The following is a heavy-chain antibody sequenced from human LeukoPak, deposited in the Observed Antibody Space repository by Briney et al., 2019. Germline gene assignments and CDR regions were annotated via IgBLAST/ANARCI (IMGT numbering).Heavy chain of an antibody. V-gene: IGHV4-61*08. Sequence: SETLSLTCTVSGGSISSGDYYWSWIRQPPGKGLEWIGYIYYSGSTNYNPSLKSRVTISVDTSKNQFSLKLSSVTAADTAVYYCARDSLIAARLYGGGWFDPWGQGTLVTVSS. CDR2: IYYSGST. D-gene: IGHD6-6*01. J-gene: IGHJ5*02. CDR1: GGSISSGDYY. CDR3: ARDSLIAARLYGGGWFDP.